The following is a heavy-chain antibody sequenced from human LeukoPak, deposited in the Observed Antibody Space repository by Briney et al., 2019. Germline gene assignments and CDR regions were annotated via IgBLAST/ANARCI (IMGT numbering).Heavy chain of an antibody. Sequence: SETLSLTCTVSGGSVSSGSYYWSWIRQPPGKGLEWIGYIYYSGSTNYNPSLKSRVTISVDTSKNQFSLKLSSVTAADTAVYYCARGYSGRGYSYGTFDYWGQGTLVTVSS. CDR2: IYYSGST. J-gene: IGHJ4*02. CDR3: ARGYSGRGYSYGTFDY. CDR1: GGSVSSGSYY. V-gene: IGHV4-61*01. D-gene: IGHD5-18*01.